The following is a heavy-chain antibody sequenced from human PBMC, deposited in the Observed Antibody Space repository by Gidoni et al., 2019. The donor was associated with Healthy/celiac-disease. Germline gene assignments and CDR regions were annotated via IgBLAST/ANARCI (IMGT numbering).Heavy chain of an antibody. Sequence: QVQLVESGGGLVKPGGSLRLSCAASGFTFSHYYMSWIRQAPGKGLEWVSYISSSSSYTNYADSVKGRFTISRDNAKNSLYLQMNSLRAEDTAVYYCARDGYCSGGSCYHFDYWGQGTLVTVSS. CDR3: ARDGYCSGGSCYHFDY. D-gene: IGHD2-15*01. CDR1: GFTFSHYY. CDR2: ISSSSSYT. J-gene: IGHJ4*02. V-gene: IGHV3-11*05.